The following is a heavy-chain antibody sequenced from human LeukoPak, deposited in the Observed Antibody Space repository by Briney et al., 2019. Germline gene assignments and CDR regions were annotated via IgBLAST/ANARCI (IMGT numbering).Heavy chain of an antibody. CDR1: GYTFTSYY. Sequence: VASVKVSCKASGYTFTSYYMHWVRQAPGQGLEWMGIINPSGGSTSYAQKFQGRVTMTRDTSTSTVYMELSSLRSEDTAVYYCARVRQYSGSLGGGFDYWGQGTLVTVSS. CDR3: ARVRQYSGSLGGGFDY. J-gene: IGHJ4*02. D-gene: IGHD1-26*01. V-gene: IGHV1-46*01. CDR2: INPSGGST.